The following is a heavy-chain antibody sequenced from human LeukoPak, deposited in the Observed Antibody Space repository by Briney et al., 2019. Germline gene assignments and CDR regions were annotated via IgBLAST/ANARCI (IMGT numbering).Heavy chain of an antibody. CDR3: ARKKVVARTMLDAFDI. CDR2: FSIGSRYI. V-gene: IGHV3-21*01. D-gene: IGHD3-10*02. J-gene: IGHJ3*02. Sequence: GGSLRLSCEASGFIFHDYSMNWVRQAPGKGLEWVSSFSIGSRYIYHADSVKGRFTVSRDNSRNSLYLQMNSLRAEDTGVYFCARKKVVARTMLDAFDIWGEGTLVTVSS. CDR1: GFIFHDYS.